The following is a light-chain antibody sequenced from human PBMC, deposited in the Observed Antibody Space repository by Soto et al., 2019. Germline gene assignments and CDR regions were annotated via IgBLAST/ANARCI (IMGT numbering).Light chain of an antibody. V-gene: IGKV3-11*01. CDR1: QSVGNN. J-gene: IGKJ4*01. CDR3: QQHANWPLT. CDR2: EAS. Sequence: EIVLTQAPGTLSLSQWEGATLSCRASQSVGNNLAWYQQKPGQAPGLLIYEASTRATGIPARFSGSGSGTDFTLTISSREPEDFAVYYCQQHANWPLTFGGGTKVDIK.